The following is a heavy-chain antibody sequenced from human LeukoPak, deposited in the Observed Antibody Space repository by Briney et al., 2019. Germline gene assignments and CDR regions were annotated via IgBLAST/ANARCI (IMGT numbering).Heavy chain of an antibody. D-gene: IGHD2-2*01. J-gene: IGHJ4*02. CDR2: ISGSGGST. CDR1: GFTLSSYA. CDR3: ARGGRYCSSSSCHLGDY. Sequence: GGSLRLSCAASGFTLSSYAMSWVRQPPGKGLGWGSAISGSGGSTYYADSVKGRFTISRDNSKNTLYLQMNSLRAEDTAVYYCARGGRYCSSSSCHLGDYWGQGTLVTVSS. V-gene: IGHV3-23*01.